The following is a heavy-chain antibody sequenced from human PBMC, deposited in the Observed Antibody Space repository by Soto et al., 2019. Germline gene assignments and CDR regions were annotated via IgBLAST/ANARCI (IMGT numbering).Heavy chain of an antibody. D-gene: IGHD7-27*01. J-gene: IGHJ4*02. V-gene: IGHV4-34*01. CDR3: AKGPSGDKVDY. CDR2: INHSGST. CDR1: GGSFSGYY. Sequence: SDTLSLTCAVYGGSFSGYYWSWIRQPPGTGLEWIGEINHSGSTNYNPSLKSRVTISVDTSKNQFSLKLSSVSAADTAVYYCAKGPSGDKVDYWGQGTLVTVSS.